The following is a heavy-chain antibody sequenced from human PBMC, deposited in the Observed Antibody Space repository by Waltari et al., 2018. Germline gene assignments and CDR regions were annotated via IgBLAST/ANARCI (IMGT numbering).Heavy chain of an antibody. CDR1: GGSISSTNYY. J-gene: IGHJ5*02. CDR2: IYYSGNT. CDR3: ARHQDWVVVSATWFDP. D-gene: IGHD2-21*02. Sequence: QLRLQESGPGLVKPSDTLSLTCTVSGGSISSTNYYWGWIRQPPGKGLEWIGSIYYSGNTYYNPSLKSRVTMSADTSKNQFSLKLCSVTAADTAVYYCARHQDWVVVSATWFDPWGQGTLVTVSS. V-gene: IGHV4-39*01.